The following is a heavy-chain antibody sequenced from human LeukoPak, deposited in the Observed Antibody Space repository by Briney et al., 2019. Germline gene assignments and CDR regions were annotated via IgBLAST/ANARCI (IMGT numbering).Heavy chain of an antibody. D-gene: IGHD4-17*01. Sequence: PSRTLSLTRTVSGGSISSGGYYWSWIRQHPGTGLEWIGYIYYSGSTYYNPSLKSRVTISVDTSKNQFSLKLSSVTAADTAVYYCARDAPLRVYGDYSAGLDVWGQGTTVTVSS. CDR2: IYYSGST. J-gene: IGHJ6*02. CDR3: ARDAPLRVYGDYSAGLDV. V-gene: IGHV4-31*03. CDR1: GGSISSGGYY.